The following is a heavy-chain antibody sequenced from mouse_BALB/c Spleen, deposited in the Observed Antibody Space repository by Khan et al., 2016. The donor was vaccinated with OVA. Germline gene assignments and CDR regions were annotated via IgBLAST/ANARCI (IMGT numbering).Heavy chain of an antibody. J-gene: IGHJ2*01. Sequence: EVKLEESGPGLVKPSQSLSLSCTVTGYSITSDYAWDWIRQFPGNKLEWSGYINYSGSTSYNPSLKSRISITRDTSMNQFFLQLNSVTTEDTATYYCARTSYGYIDYWGQGTTLPVSS. V-gene: IGHV3-2*02. CDR2: INYSGST. D-gene: IGHD1-1*01. CDR3: ARTSYGYIDY. CDR1: GYSITSDYA.